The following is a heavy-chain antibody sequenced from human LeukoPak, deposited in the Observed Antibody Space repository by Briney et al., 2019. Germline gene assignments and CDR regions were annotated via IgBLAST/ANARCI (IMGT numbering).Heavy chain of an antibody. Sequence: ASVKVSCKASGYTLTGYFLHWVRQAPGQGLEWMGWILPNTGGTHYAQKFQGRVTVTRDTSISTAYMEVSRLTSDDTAVCYCARKGEHYGDYDYWGQGTLVTVSS. CDR3: ARKGEHYGDYDY. V-gene: IGHV1-2*02. J-gene: IGHJ4*02. D-gene: IGHD4-17*01. CDR2: ILPNTGGT. CDR1: GYTLTGYF.